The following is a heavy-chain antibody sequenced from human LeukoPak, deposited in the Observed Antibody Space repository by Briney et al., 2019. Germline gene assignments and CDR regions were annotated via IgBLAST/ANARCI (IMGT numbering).Heavy chain of an antibody. V-gene: IGHV3-30*18. CDR1: GFTFSSYG. J-gene: IGHJ4*02. Sequence: GGSLRLSCAAAGFTFSSYGMHWVRQAPGKGLEWVAVISYDGSNKYYADSVKGRFTISRDNSKNTLYLQMNSLRAEDTAVYYCAKCLTAGTGGRYFDYWGQGTLVTVSS. CDR2: ISYDGSNK. D-gene: IGHD6-19*01. CDR3: AKCLTAGTGGRYFDY.